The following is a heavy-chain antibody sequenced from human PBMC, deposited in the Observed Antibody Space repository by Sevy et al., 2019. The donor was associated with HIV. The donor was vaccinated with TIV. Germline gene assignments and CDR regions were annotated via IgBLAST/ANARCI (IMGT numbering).Heavy chain of an antibody. J-gene: IGHJ4*02. CDR2: IYYIGGG. Sequence: SETLSLSCTVSGASINSYYWSWIRQPPGKGLEFIGYIYYIGGGNYNPSLKSRVTMAIDTSNNQFSLELSSVTAADTAVYYCARLSGTSGWYLYSVDYWGLGTLVTVSS. D-gene: IGHD6-19*01. CDR1: GASINSYY. V-gene: IGHV4-59*01. CDR3: ARLSGTSGWYLYSVDY.